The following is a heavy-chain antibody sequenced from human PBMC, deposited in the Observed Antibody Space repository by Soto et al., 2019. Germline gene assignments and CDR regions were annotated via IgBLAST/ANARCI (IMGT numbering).Heavy chain of an antibody. V-gene: IGHV4-39*02. D-gene: IGHD3-10*01. CDR3: GREAMLRGAITWVDT. CDR2: IYYTGSTS. Sequence: SETLSLTCSVSGGSISSPIHYWAWIRQPPGKRLEWVGSIYYTGSTSYYNPSLMGRVTISVDTSKNRFSLALTSLTAADTAVYYCGREAMLRGAITWVDTWGPGTLVTVSS. CDR1: GGSISSPIHY. J-gene: IGHJ5*02.